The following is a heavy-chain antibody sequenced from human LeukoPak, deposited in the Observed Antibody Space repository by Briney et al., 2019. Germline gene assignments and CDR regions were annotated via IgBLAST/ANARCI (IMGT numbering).Heavy chain of an antibody. V-gene: IGHV4-61*02. CDR2: IYTSGST. J-gene: IGHJ4*02. CDR1: GGSISSGSYY. CDR3: ARNLIPEQLVLNF. Sequence: SQTLSLTCTVSGGSISSGSYYWSWIRQPAGKGLEWIGRIYTSGSTNYNPSLKSRVTISVDTSKNQFSLKLSSVTAADTAVYYCARNLIPEQLVLNFWGQGTLVTVSS. D-gene: IGHD6-13*01.